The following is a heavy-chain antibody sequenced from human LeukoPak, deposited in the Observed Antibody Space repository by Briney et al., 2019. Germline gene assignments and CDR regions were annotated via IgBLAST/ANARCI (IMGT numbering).Heavy chain of an antibody. V-gene: IGHV4-59*01. CDR3: ARGEAEAGLDY. CDR2: IYYSGST. Sequence: SETLSLTCTVSGGSISSYYWSWIRQPPGKGLEWIGYIYYSGSTNYNPSLKSRVTISVDTSKNQFSLKLSSVTAADTAVYYCARGEAEAGLDYWGQGTLVTVSS. CDR1: GGSISSYY. J-gene: IGHJ4*02. D-gene: IGHD6-13*01.